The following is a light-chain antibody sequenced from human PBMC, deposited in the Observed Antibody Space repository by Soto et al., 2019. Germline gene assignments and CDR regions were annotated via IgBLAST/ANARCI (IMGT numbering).Light chain of an antibody. V-gene: IGKV3-20*01. J-gene: IGKJ1*01. CDR1: ESISSSF. CDR2: GSS. CDR3: HQYGNSPTWT. Sequence: EIVLTQSPDILSLSPGETATLSCRASESISSSFLAWYQQKPGQAPRLLIYGSSTRAAGIPDRFSGSGSGTDFTLSINTLEPEDFAVYFCHQYGNSPTWTFGQGTKVELK.